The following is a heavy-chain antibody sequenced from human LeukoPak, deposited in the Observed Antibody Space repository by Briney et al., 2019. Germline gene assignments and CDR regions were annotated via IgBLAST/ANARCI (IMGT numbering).Heavy chain of an antibody. D-gene: IGHD3-22*01. V-gene: IGHV1-69*01. J-gene: IGHJ5*02. CDR2: IIPIFGTA. CDR1: GGTFSSYA. CDR3: ARDGYDSSGYPNWFDP. Sequence: ASVKVSCKASGGTFSSYAISWVRQAPGQGLEWMGGIIPIFGTANYAQKFQGRVTITADESTSTASMELSSLRSEDTAVYYCARDGYDSSGYPNWFDPWGQGTLVTVSS.